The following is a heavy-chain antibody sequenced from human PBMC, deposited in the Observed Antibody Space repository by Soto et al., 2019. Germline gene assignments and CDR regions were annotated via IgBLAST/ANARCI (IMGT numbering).Heavy chain of an antibody. J-gene: IGHJ3*02. CDR2: INYRGNT. D-gene: IGHD5-18*01. CDR1: GGSISSYY. Sequence: SETLSLTCTVSGGSISSYYWSWIRQNPGKGLEWIGYINYRGNTNYNPSLKSRVTISVDTSRNQFSLKLSSVTAADTAVYYCARGAMVHPGILDIWGHGTMVTVSS. CDR3: ARGAMVHPGILDI. V-gene: IGHV4-59*01.